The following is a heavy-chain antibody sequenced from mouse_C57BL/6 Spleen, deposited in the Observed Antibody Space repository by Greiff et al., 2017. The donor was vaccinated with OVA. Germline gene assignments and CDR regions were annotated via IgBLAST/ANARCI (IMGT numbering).Heavy chain of an antibody. Sequence: QQSGPELVKPGASVKMSCKASGYTFTDYNMHWVKQSHGKSLEWIGYINPNNGGTSYNQKFKGKATLTVNKSSSTAYMELRSLTSEDSAVYYCARSDYSNYWFAYWGQGTLVTVSA. CDR3: ARSDYSNYWFAY. CDR1: GYTFTDYN. D-gene: IGHD2-5*01. V-gene: IGHV1-22*01. J-gene: IGHJ3*01. CDR2: INPNNGGT.